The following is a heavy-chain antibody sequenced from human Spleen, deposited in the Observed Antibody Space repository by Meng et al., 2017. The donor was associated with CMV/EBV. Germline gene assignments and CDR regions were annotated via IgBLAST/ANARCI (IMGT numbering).Heavy chain of an antibody. CDR2: IYYSGST. J-gene: IGHJ6*02. CDR1: GGSVSSGSYY. D-gene: IGHD5/OR15-5a*01. V-gene: IGHV4-61*01. Sequence: SETLSLTCTVSGGSVSSGSYYWSWIRQPPGKGLEWIGYIYYSGSTNYNPSLKSRVTISVDTSKNPFSLKLSSVTAADTAVYYCARDISVQGYYYYGMDVWGQGTTVTVSS. CDR3: ARDISVQGYYYYGMDV.